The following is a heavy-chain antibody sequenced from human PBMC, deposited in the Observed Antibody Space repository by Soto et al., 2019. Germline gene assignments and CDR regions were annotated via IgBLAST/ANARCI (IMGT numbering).Heavy chain of an antibody. Sequence: PGEALKISCKGSGYSFTSYWIGWVRQMPGKGLEWMGIIYPGDSDTRYSPSFQGQVTISADKSISTAYLQWSSLKASDTAMYYCTLGYCISTSCVPYSYYGMDVWGQGTKVTVSS. CDR2: IYPGDSDT. CDR1: GYSFTSYW. J-gene: IGHJ6*02. CDR3: TLGYCISTSCVPYSYYGMDV. D-gene: IGHD2-2*01. V-gene: IGHV5-51*01.